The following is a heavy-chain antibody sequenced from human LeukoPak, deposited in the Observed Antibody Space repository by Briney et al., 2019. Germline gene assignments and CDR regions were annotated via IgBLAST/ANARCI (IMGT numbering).Heavy chain of an antibody. D-gene: IGHD5-12*01. CDR3: ARGAYSGYDPSFDY. CDR2: ISHDGGNK. CDR1: GFTFSSYT. V-gene: IGHV3-30-3*01. Sequence: PGGSLRLSCAASGFTFSSYTMHWVRQAPDKGLEWVAVISHDGGNKYYADSVKGRFTISRDNSKNTLYLQMNSLRAEETAVYYCARGAYSGYDPSFDYWGQGTLVIVSS. J-gene: IGHJ4*02.